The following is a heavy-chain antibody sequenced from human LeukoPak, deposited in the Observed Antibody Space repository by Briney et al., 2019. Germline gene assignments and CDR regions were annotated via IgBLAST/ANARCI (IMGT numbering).Heavy chain of an antibody. D-gene: IGHD4-17*01. CDR1: GFTFSSYW. Sequence: GGSLRLSCAASGFTFSSYWMHWVRQVTGKGLVWVSRINSDGSSTSYADSVKGRFTISRDNAKNTLFLQMNSLRAEDTAVYYCVRDHLYGFDYWGQGTLVTVSS. V-gene: IGHV3-74*01. CDR2: INSDGSST. CDR3: VRDHLYGFDY. J-gene: IGHJ4*02.